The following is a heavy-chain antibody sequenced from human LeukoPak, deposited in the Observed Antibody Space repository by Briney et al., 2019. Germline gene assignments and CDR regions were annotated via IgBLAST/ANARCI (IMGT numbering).Heavy chain of an antibody. V-gene: IGHV7-4-1*02. CDR3: ARDYTVALGTTTYFQH. CDR1: GYIFDIYA. Sequence: ASVKVSCKASGYIFDIYAMIWVRQAPGQGLELMGWINTNTGIPTYAQGFTGRFVFSLDNSVGTAYLHISSLKTEDTAVYYCARDYTVALGTTTYFQHWGQGTLVTVSS. CDR2: INTNTGIP. D-gene: IGHD1-7*01. J-gene: IGHJ1*01.